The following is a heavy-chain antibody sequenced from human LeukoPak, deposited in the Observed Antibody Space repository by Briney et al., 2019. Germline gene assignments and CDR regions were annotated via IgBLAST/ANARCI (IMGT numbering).Heavy chain of an antibody. D-gene: IGHD5-24*01. CDR2: ISSSSSYI. Sequence: GGSLRLSCVTSGFSFSSYAMSWVRQAPGKGLEWVSSISSSSSYIYYADSVKGRFTISRDNAKNSLYLQMNSLRAEDTAVYYCARSVYRRDTSSWGQGTLVTVSS. J-gene: IGHJ5*02. CDR3: ARSVYRRDTSS. V-gene: IGHV3-21*01. CDR1: GFSFSSYA.